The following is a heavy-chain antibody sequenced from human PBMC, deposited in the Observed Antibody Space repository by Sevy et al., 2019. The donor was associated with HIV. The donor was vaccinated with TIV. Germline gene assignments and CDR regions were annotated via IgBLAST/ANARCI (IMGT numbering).Heavy chain of an antibody. D-gene: IGHD2-8*01. CDR3: ARDPIGYCTNGVCRHFDY. J-gene: IGHJ4*02. CDR1: GFTFSSYA. Sequence: GGSLRLSCAASGFTFSSYAMHWVRQAPGKGLEWVAVISYDGSNKYYADSVKGRFTISRDNSKNTLYLQMNSLRAEDMAVYYCARDPIGYCTNGVCRHFDYWGQGTLVTVSS. V-gene: IGHV3-30-3*01. CDR2: ISYDGSNK.